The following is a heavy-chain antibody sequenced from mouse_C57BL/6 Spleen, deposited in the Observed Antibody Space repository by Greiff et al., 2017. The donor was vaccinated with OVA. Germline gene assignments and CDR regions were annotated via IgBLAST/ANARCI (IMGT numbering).Heavy chain of an antibody. J-gene: IGHJ2*01. V-gene: IGHV1-53*01. CDR3: ARQEAVVRGGGDVDY. D-gene: IGHD6-1*01. CDR1: GYTFTSYW. Sequence: QVQLQQPGTELVKPGASVKLSCKASGYTFTSYWMHWVKQRPGQGLEWIGNINPSNGGTNYNEKFKSKATLTVDKSSSTAYMQRSSLTSEDSAGYYCARQEAVVRGGGDVDYWGQGTTLTVAS. CDR2: INPSNGGT.